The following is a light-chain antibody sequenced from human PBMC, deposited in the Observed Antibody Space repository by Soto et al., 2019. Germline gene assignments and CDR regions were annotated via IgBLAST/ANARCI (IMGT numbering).Light chain of an antibody. Sequence: TQSPATRSVSPGDRAPLSCRASQSINSNLAWYQQQPGQAPRLLIYGASSRATGIPDRFSGSGSGTDFTLTISRLEPEDFAVYYCQQYGSSPRTFGQGTKVDI. CDR1: QSINSN. CDR3: QQYGSSPRT. CDR2: GAS. J-gene: IGKJ1*01. V-gene: IGKV3-20*01.